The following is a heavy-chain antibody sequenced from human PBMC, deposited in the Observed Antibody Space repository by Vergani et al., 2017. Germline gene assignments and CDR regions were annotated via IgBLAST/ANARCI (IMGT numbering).Heavy chain of an antibody. D-gene: IGHD3-10*01. V-gene: IGHV5-51*01. Sequence: EVPLVQSGAEVKKPGESLKISCTGSGYSFTSYWIGWVRQMPGKGLEWIGIIYPGDSDTRYSPSFQGQVTISADKSISTAYLQWSSLKASDTAMYYCARSLFYYGSGSTFDYWGQGTLVTVSS. CDR2: IYPGDSDT. CDR3: ARSLFYYGSGSTFDY. J-gene: IGHJ4*02. CDR1: GYSFTSYW.